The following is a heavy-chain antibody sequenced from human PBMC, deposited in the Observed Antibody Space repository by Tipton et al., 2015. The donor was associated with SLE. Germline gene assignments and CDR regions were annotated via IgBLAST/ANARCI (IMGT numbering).Heavy chain of an antibody. V-gene: IGHV4-34*01. CDR2: INHSGST. CDR1: GGSFSGYY. J-gene: IGHJ3*02. Sequence: GLVKPSETLSLTCAVYGGSFSGYYWSWIRQPPGKGLEWIGEINHSGSTNYNPSLKSRVTISVDTSKNQFSLKLSSVTAAGTAVYYCARGLGVVVAVAFDIWGQGTMVTVSS. D-gene: IGHD2-15*01. CDR3: ARGLGVVVAVAFDI.